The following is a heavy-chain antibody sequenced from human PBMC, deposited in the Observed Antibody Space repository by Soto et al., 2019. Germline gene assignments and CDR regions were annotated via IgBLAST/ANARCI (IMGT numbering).Heavy chain of an antibody. Sequence: GGSLRLSCAASGFTFSTFSLHWVRQAPGKGLEWVAFISHDGSKKKFVDSVKGRFTISRDDSGNTLYLQMNSLRADDTAVYFCAKDWNDANYDYGTDVWGQGTTVTVSS. CDR3: AKDWNDANYDYGTDV. V-gene: IGHV3-30*04. CDR2: ISHDGSKK. J-gene: IGHJ6*02. D-gene: IGHD1-1*01. CDR1: GFTFSTFS.